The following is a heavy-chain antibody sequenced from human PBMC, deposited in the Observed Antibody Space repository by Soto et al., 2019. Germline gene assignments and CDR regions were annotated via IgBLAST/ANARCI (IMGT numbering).Heavy chain of an antibody. D-gene: IGHD3-16*02. CDR2: ISSSSSTI. CDR1: GFTFSSYS. J-gene: IGHJ6*02. Sequence: AASGFTFSSYSMNWVRQAPGKGLEWVSYISSSSSTIYYADSVKVRFTISRDNAKNSLYLQMNSLRDEDTAVYYCAREIMITFGGVIAPAYGMDVWGQGTTVTVSS. V-gene: IGHV3-48*02. CDR3: AREIMITFGGVIAPAYGMDV.